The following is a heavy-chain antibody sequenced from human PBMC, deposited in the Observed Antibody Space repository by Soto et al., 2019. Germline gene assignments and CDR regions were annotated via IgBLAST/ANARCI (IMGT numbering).Heavy chain of an antibody. D-gene: IGHD3-3*01. CDR1: GFTFSSYW. V-gene: IGHV3-7*01. CDR3: ARESRFLEWLSLNWFDP. Sequence: PGGSLRLSCAASGFTFSSYWMSWVRQAPGKGLEWVANIKQDGSAKYYVDSVKGRFTISRDNAKNSLYLQMNNLRDEDTAVYYCARESRFLEWLSLNWFDPWGQGTLVTVSS. J-gene: IGHJ5*02. CDR2: IKQDGSAK.